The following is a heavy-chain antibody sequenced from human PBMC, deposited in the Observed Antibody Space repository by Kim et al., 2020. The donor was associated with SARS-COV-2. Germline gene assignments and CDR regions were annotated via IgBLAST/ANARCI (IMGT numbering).Heavy chain of an antibody. D-gene: IGHD4-17*01. CDR3: ARVPSHYGGNLWYFDL. Sequence: KFQGRVTITADESTSTAYMELSSLRSEDTAVYYCARVPSHYGGNLWYFDLWGRGTLVTVSS. V-gene: IGHV1-69*01. J-gene: IGHJ2*01.